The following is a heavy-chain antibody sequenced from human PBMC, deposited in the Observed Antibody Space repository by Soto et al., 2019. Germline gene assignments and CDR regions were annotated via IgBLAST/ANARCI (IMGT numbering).Heavy chain of an antibody. CDR2: SYSSGTT. V-gene: IGHV4-39*01. CDR3: TRRCNCNDNYFDP. J-gene: IGHJ5*02. Sequence: SETLSLTCTVSGASISVHSYYWTWIRQPPGKGLEWIGSSYSSGTTYFNPSLKSRATISVDTSKNQFSLRLTSVTAADTAIYYCTRRCNCNDNYFDPWGPGALVTVSS. D-gene: IGHD2-15*01. CDR1: GASISVHSYY.